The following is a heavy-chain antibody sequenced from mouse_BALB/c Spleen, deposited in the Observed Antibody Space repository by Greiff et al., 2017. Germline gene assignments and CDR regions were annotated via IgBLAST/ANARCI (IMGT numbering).Heavy chain of an antibody. Sequence: EVQRVESGGGLVKPGGSLKLSCAASGFTFSSYAMSWVRQTPEKRLEWVASISSGGSTYYPDSVKGRFTISRDNARNILYLQMSSLRSEDTAMYYCARLRSAMDYWGQGTSVTVSS. J-gene: IGHJ4*01. D-gene: IGHD1-1*01. V-gene: IGHV5-6-5*01. CDR3: ARLRSAMDY. CDR2: ISSGGST. CDR1: GFTFSSYA.